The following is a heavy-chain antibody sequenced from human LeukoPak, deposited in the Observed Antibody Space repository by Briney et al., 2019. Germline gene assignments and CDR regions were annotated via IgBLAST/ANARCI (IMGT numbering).Heavy chain of an antibody. CDR2: IIPIFGTT. J-gene: IGHJ4*02. CDR1: GGTFSSYA. D-gene: IGHD2-15*01. CDR3: ATGVVAATPDY. Sequence: SVKVSCKASGGTFSSYAISWVRQAPGQGLEWMGGIIPIFGTTNYAQKFQGRVTITTDESTSTAYMELSSLRSEDTAVYYCATGVVAATPDYWGQGTLVTVSS. V-gene: IGHV1-69*05.